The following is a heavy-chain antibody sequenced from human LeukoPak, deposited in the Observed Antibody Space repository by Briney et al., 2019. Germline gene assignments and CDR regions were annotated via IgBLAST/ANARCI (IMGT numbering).Heavy chain of an antibody. J-gene: IGHJ6*03. CDR2: INHSGRT. CDR3: ARGGGNLLPYFDPKYYYYMDV. D-gene: IGHD3-9*01. CDR1: GGSLSGYY. V-gene: IGHV4-34*01. Sequence: SETLSLTCAVYGGSLSGYYWAWIRQPPGQGLEWIGEINHSGRTNYNPSLKSRVTVSVDTSKSQFSLKLSSVTAADTALYYCARGGGNLLPYFDPKYYYYMDVWGKGTTVTVSS.